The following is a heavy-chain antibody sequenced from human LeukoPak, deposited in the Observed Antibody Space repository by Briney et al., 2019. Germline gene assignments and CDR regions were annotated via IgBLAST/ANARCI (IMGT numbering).Heavy chain of an antibody. D-gene: IGHD6-13*01. J-gene: IGHJ4*02. CDR1: GGSISSYY. CDR2: IYYSGST. Sequence: SETLSLTCTVSGGSISSYYWSWIRQPPGEGLEWIGYIYYSGSTNYNPSLKSRVTISVDTSKNQFSLKLRSVTAADTAVYYCARGQLGLQSYWGQGTLVTVSS. CDR3: ARGQLGLQSY. V-gene: IGHV4-59*01.